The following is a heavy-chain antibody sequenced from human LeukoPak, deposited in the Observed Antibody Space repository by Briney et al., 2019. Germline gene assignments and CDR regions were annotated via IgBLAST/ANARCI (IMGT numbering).Heavy chain of an antibody. CDR2: ISSSSSYI. J-gene: IGHJ5*02. Sequence: PGGSLRLSCAASGFTFSSYSMNWVRQAPGKGLEWVSSISSSSSYIYYAASVKGRFTISRDNAKNSLYLQMNSLRAEDTAVYYCARDREVVVAATSNAFWFDPWGQGTLVTVSS. CDR1: GFTFSSYS. CDR3: ARDREVVVAATSNAFWFDP. D-gene: IGHD2-15*01. V-gene: IGHV3-21*01.